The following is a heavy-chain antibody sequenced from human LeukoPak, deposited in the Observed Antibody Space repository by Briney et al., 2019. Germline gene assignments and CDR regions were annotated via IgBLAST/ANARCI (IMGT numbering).Heavy chain of an antibody. Sequence: ASVKVSCKASGGTFSSYAISWVRQAPGQGLEWMGGIIPIFGTANYAQKFQGRVTITADESTSTAYMELSSLRSEDTAVYYCARMAASGYDADNYFDYWGQGTLVTVSS. V-gene: IGHV1-69*01. CDR1: GGTFSSYA. CDR2: IIPIFGTA. D-gene: IGHD5-12*01. J-gene: IGHJ4*02. CDR3: ARMAASGYDADNYFDY.